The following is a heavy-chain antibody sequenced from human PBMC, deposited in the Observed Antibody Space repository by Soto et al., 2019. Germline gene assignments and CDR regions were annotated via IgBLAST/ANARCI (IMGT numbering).Heavy chain of an antibody. D-gene: IGHD3-22*01. J-gene: IGHJ5*02. CDR2: IVPIIGII. CDR3: AGGPNNNYNDSHAYSYP. Sequence: QVQLVQSGAEVTKPGSSVKVSCKASGGTFSTYTITWVRQAPGQRLEWMRRIVPIIGIINYAQKFHAGDPSPTDNFPGRATMELTRLRTVATAVNYGAGGPNNNYNDSHAYSYPWGQGTLVTVSS. CDR1: GGTFSTYT. V-gene: IGHV1-69*02.